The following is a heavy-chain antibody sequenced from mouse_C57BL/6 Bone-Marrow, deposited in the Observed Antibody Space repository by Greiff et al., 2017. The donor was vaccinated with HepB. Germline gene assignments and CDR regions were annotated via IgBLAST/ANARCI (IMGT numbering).Heavy chain of an antibody. D-gene: IGHD1-1*01. J-gene: IGHJ3*01. CDR3: ARDTLIYYYGSSSFAY. CDR2: ISDGGSYT. Sequence: EVKLVESGGGLVKPGGSLKLSCAASGFTFSSYAMSWVRQTPEKRLEWVATISDGGSYTYYPDNVKGRFTISRDNAKNNLYLQMSHLKSEDTAMYYCARDTLIYYYGSSSFAYWGQGTLVTVSA. V-gene: IGHV5-4*01. CDR1: GFTFSSYA.